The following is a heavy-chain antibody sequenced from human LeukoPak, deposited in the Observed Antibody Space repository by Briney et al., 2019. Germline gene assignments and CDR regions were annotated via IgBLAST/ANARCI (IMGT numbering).Heavy chain of an antibody. CDR3: ARGNFDYAGYPVIDY. Sequence: GGSLRLSCAASGFTFSSYWMYWVRQAPGKGLVWVSRINSDGSSTTYADSVKGRFAISRHNPKNTLYLNMNSLSAEDTAVYYCARGNFDYAGYPVIDYWGEGTLVTVSS. CDR1: GFTFSSYW. J-gene: IGHJ4*02. CDR2: INSDGSST. D-gene: IGHD3-9*01. V-gene: IGHV3-74*03.